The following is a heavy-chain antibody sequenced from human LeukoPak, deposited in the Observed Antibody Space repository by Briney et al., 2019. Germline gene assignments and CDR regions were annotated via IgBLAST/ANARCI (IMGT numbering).Heavy chain of an antibody. Sequence: PGGSLRLSCAASGFTFSSYAMHWVRQAPGKGLEWVAVISYDGSNKYYADSVKGRFTISRDNSKNTLYLQMNSLRAKDTAVYYCARDGGIAARPDYYYYYMDVWGKGTTVTVSS. V-gene: IGHV3-30-3*01. CDR2: ISYDGSNK. CDR1: GFTFSSYA. J-gene: IGHJ6*03. D-gene: IGHD6-6*01. CDR3: ARDGGIAARPDYYYYYMDV.